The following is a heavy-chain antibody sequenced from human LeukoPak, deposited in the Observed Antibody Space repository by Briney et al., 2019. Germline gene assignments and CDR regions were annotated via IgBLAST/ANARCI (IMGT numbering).Heavy chain of an antibody. Sequence: GGSLRLSCAASGFSFRSYAMTWVRQAPGKGLEWVSTISGNGGSTYFADAMKGRFTISRDNSKNTLYLQMNSLRAEDTAVYYCAKASLAANYDSSGWYFFDYWGQGTLVTASS. CDR2: ISGNGGST. V-gene: IGHV3-23*01. CDR3: AKASLAANYDSSGWYFFDY. D-gene: IGHD6-19*01. J-gene: IGHJ4*02. CDR1: GFSFRSYA.